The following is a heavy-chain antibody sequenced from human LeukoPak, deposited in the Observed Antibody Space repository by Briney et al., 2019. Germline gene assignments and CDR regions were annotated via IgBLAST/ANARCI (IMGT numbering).Heavy chain of an antibody. CDR2: IYYSGTT. V-gene: IGHV4-59*01. J-gene: IGHJ6*02. CDR1: GGSMSSYY. Sequence: LSETLSLTCTVSGGSMSSYYWSWIRQPPGKGLEWVGYIYYSGTTNYNPSLESRVTISEDTSKNQFSLMLTSVTAADTAVYYCARVVYSHYWPEGMDVWGQGTTVTVSS. CDR3: ARVVYSHYWPEGMDV. D-gene: IGHD4-11*01.